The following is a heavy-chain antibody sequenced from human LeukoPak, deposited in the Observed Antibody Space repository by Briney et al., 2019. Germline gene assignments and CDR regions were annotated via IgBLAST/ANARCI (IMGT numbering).Heavy chain of an antibody. CDR1: GYSISSGYY. V-gene: IGHV4-38-2*02. D-gene: IGHD1-26*01. CDR2: IYHSGGT. Sequence: SETLSLTCTVSGYSISSGYYWGWIRQPPGKGLEWIRSIYHSGGTYYNPSLKSRVTISVDTSKNQFSLKLSSVTAADTAVYYCARGVLVGATPHDAFDIWGQGTMVTVSS. J-gene: IGHJ3*02. CDR3: ARGVLVGATPHDAFDI.